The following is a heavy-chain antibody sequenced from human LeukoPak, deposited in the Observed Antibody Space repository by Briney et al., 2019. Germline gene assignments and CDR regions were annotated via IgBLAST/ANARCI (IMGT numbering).Heavy chain of an antibody. CDR2: IYYSGST. CDR1: GGSISSYY. CDR3: AGRYYYGSGSPDY. Sequence: SETLSLTCTVSGGSISSYYWSWIRQPPGKGLEWIGYIYYSGSTNYNPSLKSRVTISVDTSKNQFSLKLSSVTAADTAVYYCAGRYYYGSGSPDYWGRGTLVTVSS. D-gene: IGHD3-10*01. J-gene: IGHJ4*02. V-gene: IGHV4-59*08.